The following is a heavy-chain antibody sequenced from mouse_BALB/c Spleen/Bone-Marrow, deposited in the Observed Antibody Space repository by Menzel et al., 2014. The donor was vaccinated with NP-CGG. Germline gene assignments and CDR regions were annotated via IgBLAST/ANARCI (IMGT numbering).Heavy chain of an antibody. Sequence: HVKQSGAELVRPGTSVKVSCKASGYAFTNYLIEWVKQRPGQGLEWIGVINPGSGGTNYNEKFKGKATLTADKSSSTAYMQLSSLTSDDSAVYFCAREMIKGFAYWGQGTLVTVSA. CDR2: INPGSGGT. CDR1: GYAFTNYL. D-gene: IGHD2-4*01. V-gene: IGHV1-54*01. J-gene: IGHJ3*01. CDR3: AREMIKGFAY.